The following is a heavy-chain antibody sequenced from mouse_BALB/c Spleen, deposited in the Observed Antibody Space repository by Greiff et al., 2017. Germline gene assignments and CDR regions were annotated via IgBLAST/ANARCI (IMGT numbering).Heavy chain of an antibody. CDR1: GDSITSGY. CDR3: ARDYDSYWYFDV. Sequence: EVMLVESGPSLVKPSQTLSLTCSVTGDSITSGYWNWIRKFPGNKLEYMGYISYSGSTYYNPSLKSRISITRDTSKNQYYLQLNSVTTEDTATYYCARDYDSYWYFDVWGAGTTVTVSS. D-gene: IGHD2-4*01. CDR2: ISYSGST. J-gene: IGHJ1*01. V-gene: IGHV3-8*02.